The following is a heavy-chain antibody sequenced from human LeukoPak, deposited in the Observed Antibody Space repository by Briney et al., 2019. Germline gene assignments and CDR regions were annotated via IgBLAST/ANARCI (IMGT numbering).Heavy chain of an antibody. CDR1: GGSLRSYY. CDR3: ARDNRIAAAGKSRVYYYYGMDV. Sequence: SETLSLTCTVSGGSLRSYYWSWIRQPPGKGREWLGHIYYSGSTNYNPSLKSRVTISVDTSKNQFSLKLSSVTAADTAVYYCARDNRIAAAGKSRVYYYYGMDVWGQGTTVTVSS. D-gene: IGHD6-13*01. J-gene: IGHJ6*02. CDR2: IYYSGST. V-gene: IGHV4-59*01.